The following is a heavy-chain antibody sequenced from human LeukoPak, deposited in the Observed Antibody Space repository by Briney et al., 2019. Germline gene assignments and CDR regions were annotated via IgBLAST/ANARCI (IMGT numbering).Heavy chain of an antibody. Sequence: GASVKLSCKASGYTFTGYYLHWVRQAPGQGLEWMGWINPNSGGTNYAQKFQGRVTMTSDTSISTAYMELSRLTSDDTAVYYCARNTRSTLAYDYWGQGTLVTVSS. J-gene: IGHJ4*02. CDR1: GYTFTGYY. V-gene: IGHV1-2*02. CDR2: INPNSGGT. D-gene: IGHD1-1*01. CDR3: ARNTRSTLAYDY.